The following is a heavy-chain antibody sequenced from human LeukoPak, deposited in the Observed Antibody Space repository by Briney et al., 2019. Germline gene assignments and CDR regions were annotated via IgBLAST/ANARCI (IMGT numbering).Heavy chain of an antibody. CDR1: Y. J-gene: IGHJ4*02. CDR2: IYYSGST. CDR3: ARQLGYCSSTSCYADKVDY. D-gene: IGHD2-2*01. Sequence: YIDWVRQPPGKGLEWIGSIYYSGSTYYNPSLKSRVTISVDTSKNQFSLKLSSVTAADTAVYYCARQLGYCSSTSCYADKVDYWGQGTLVTVSS. V-gene: IGHV4-39*01.